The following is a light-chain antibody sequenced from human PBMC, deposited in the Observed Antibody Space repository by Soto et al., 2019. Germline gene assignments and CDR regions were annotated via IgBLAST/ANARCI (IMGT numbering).Light chain of an antibody. CDR1: SSDVGGYNY. CDR2: AVS. Sequence: QSALTQPASVSGSPGQSITISCTGTSSDVGGYNYVSWYQQHPGTAPKLMIYAVSDRPSGVSDCFSGSKSGNTASLTISGLQAEDEADYFCSSYTSISTRVFGTGTKLTVL. CDR3: SSYTSISTRV. V-gene: IGLV2-14*01. J-gene: IGLJ1*01.